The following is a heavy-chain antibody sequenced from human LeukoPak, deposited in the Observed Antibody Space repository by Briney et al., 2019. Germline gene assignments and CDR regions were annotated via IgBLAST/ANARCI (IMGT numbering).Heavy chain of an antibody. CDR1: GFTFSSYG. Sequence: GGSLRLSCAASGFTFSSYGMNWVRQAPGKGLEWVSYISSSSSTIYYADSVKGRFTISRDNAKNSLYLQMNSLRAEDTAVYYCARLVGTNYYYYGMDVWGQGTTVTVSS. CDR3: ARLVGTNYYYYGMDV. CDR2: ISSSSSTI. J-gene: IGHJ6*02. D-gene: IGHD1-26*01. V-gene: IGHV3-48*04.